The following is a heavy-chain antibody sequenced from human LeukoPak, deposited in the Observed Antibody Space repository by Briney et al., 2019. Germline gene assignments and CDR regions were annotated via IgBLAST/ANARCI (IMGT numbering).Heavy chain of an antibody. CDR2: INWNGGST. V-gene: IGHV3-20*04. CDR1: GFTFDDYG. D-gene: IGHD3-10*01. Sequence: PGGSLVLSCAASGFTFDDYGMSWVRQAPGKGLEWVSGINWNGGSTGYADSVKGRFTISRDNAKNSLYLQMNSLRAEDTALYYCARDTSSSYGSGSDYWGRGTLVTVSS. J-gene: IGHJ4*02. CDR3: ARDTSSSYGSGSDY.